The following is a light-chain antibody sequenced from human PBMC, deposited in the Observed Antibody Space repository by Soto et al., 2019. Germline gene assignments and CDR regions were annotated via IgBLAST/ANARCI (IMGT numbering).Light chain of an antibody. Sequence: DIQVTQSPSSLSASVGDRVTITCRASQSISSYLNWYQQKPGKAPKLLIYTASSLQSGVPSRFSVSIPCTDFTLPFSSLQPEDFSTYHCQQCYIMTTFGGGTKVEIK. CDR2: TAS. J-gene: IGKJ4*01. CDR1: QSISSY. V-gene: IGKV1-39*01. CDR3: QQCYIMTT.